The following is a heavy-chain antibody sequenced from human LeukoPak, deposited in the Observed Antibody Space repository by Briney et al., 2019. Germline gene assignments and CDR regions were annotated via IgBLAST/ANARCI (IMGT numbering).Heavy chain of an antibody. D-gene: IGHD1-26*01. CDR2: IYHSGST. CDR1: GGSISSSSYY. CDR3: ARDQWG. Sequence: SETLSLTCTVSGGSISSSSYYWGWIRQPPGKGLEWIGEIYHSGSTNYNPSLKSRVTISVDKSKNQFSLKLSSVTAADTAVYYCARDQWGWGQGTLVTVSS. V-gene: IGHV4-39*07. J-gene: IGHJ4*02.